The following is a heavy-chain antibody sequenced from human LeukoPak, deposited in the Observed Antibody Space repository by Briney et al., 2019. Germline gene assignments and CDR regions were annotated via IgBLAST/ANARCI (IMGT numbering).Heavy chain of an antibody. CDR3: ARKIPGTTYFDC. CDR2: ISSRSSTI. D-gene: IGHD1-7*01. V-gene: IGHV3-48*02. CDR1: GFTFHFYS. Sequence: GGSLRLSCAASGFTFHFYSMTWVRQAPGKGLEWVSYISSRSSTIYYTDSVKGRFTVSRDNARNSLNLQMNSLRDEDTAVYYCARKIPGTTYFDCWGQGTLVTVSS. J-gene: IGHJ4*02.